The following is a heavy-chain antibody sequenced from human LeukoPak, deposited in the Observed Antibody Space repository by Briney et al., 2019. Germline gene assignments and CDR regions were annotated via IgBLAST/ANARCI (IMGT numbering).Heavy chain of an antibody. CDR1: GYTFTNHG. J-gene: IGHJ4*02. CDR3: ARDEYGGYTWNY. CDR2: ISPFNGDS. Sequence: ASVKVSCKASGYTFTNHGITWVRQAPGQGPEWMGWISPFNGDSNYAHKFQGRVTITTDTSTATVYMELRSLRSDDTAVYYCARDEYGGYTWNYWGQGTLVTVSS. D-gene: IGHD5-12*01. V-gene: IGHV1-18*01.